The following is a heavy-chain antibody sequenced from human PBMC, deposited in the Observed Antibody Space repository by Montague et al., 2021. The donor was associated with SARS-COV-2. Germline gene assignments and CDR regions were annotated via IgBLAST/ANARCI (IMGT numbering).Heavy chain of an antibody. V-gene: IGHV2-5*02. Sequence: ALVKPTQTLTLTCTFSGFSLNTSGEGVGWVRQPPGKALEWLALIYWDDDKRSSPSLKSGSTISKDTTKNEVVLTVANMDPVDTATYYCARYGDYGSWFDPWGQGTLVTVSS. CDR1: GFSLNTSGEG. J-gene: IGHJ5*02. D-gene: IGHD4-17*01. CDR3: ARYGDYGSWFDP. CDR2: IYWDDDK.